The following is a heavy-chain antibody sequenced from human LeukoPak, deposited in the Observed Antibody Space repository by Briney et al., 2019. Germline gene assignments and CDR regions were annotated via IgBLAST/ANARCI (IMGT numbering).Heavy chain of an antibody. CDR3: ARQAREHSSYYGAPFDF. CDR1: GYNFTPYW. CDR2: TFSGYSYT. D-gene: IGHD3-10*01. Sequence: GESLKISCQSFGYNFTPYWIVRVRPMPGKGLEWMGITFSGYSYTIYSPSFQGQVTISVDKSISTAYLQWSSLKASDTATYYCARQAREHSSYYGAPFDFWGQGTMVTVSS. J-gene: IGHJ3*01. V-gene: IGHV5-51*01.